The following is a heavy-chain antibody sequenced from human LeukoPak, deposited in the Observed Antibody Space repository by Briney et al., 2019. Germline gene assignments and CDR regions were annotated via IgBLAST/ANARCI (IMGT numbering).Heavy chain of an antibody. Sequence: SETLSLTCTVSGVSVSSGSYYWSWIRQPPGKGLEWIGYIYYSGSTNYNPSLKSRVTISVDTSKNQFSLKLSSVTAADTAVYYCARLHGITGTTTFDYWGQGTLVTVSS. D-gene: IGHD1-7*01. CDR2: IYYSGST. V-gene: IGHV4-61*01. CDR1: GVSVSSGSYY. CDR3: ARLHGITGTTTFDY. J-gene: IGHJ4*02.